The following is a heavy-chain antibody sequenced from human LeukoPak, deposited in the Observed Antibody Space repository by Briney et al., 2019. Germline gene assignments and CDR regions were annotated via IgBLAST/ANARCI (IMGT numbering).Heavy chain of an antibody. D-gene: IGHD3-22*01. J-gene: IGHJ4*02. CDR3: ARDPGYYYDSSGTGDY. V-gene: IGHV3-20*04. Sequence: PGRSLRLSCAASGFTFDDYGMSWVRQAPCNVLALVSGINWNGGSTGYADSVKGRFTISRDNAKNSLYLQMNSLRAEDTALYYCARDPGYYYDSSGTGDYWGQGTLVTVSS. CDR2: INWNGGST. CDR1: GFTFDDYG.